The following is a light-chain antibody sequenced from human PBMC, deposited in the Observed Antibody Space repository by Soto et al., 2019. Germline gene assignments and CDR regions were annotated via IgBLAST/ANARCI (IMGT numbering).Light chain of an antibody. J-gene: IGKJ1*01. CDR3: QQSYSTPWT. V-gene: IGKV1-39*01. CDR1: QSISNY. Sequence: DIQMTQSPSSLSASVGDRVTITCRASQSISNYLSWYQQIPGKAPKILIYAASTLRSGVSRSGVSSRFSVSGSGTDFTLTISSLQPEDFASYYCQQSYSTPWTFVQWTKVEIK. CDR2: AAS.